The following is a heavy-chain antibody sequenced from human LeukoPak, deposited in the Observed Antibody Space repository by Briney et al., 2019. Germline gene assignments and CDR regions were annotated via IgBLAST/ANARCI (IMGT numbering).Heavy chain of an antibody. Sequence: KSSETLSLTCTVSGGSISSGGYYWSWIRQHPGKGLEWIGYIYHSGSTYYNPSLKSRVTISVDTSKNQFSLKLSSVTAADTAVYYCARGQYSSSWYRIDYWGQGTLVTVSS. V-gene: IGHV4-31*03. J-gene: IGHJ4*02. D-gene: IGHD6-13*01. CDR1: GGSISSGGYY. CDR2: IYHSGST. CDR3: ARGQYSSSWYRIDY.